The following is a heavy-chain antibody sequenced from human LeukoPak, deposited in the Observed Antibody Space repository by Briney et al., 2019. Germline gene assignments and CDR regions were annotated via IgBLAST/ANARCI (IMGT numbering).Heavy chain of an antibody. CDR1: GFTFSYYA. D-gene: IGHD4-17*01. V-gene: IGHV3-23*01. CDR2: ISSRGDNT. Sequence: GGSLRLSCAASGFTFSYYAMSWVRQAPGRGLEWVSTISSRGDNTYDADSVKGRFTISRDNSKNSLYLQMNSLKTEDTAVYYCTTYGDYEGLSDHWGQGSLVTVSS. CDR3: TTYGDYEGLSDH. J-gene: IGHJ5*02.